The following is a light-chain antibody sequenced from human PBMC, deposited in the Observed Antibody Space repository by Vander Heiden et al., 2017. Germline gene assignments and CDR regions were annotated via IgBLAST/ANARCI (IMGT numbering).Light chain of an antibody. CDR3: HSFDSSLSVGVV. CDR1: SSNLGAGYD. CDR2: GSR. J-gene: IGLJ2*01. V-gene: IGLV1-40*01. Sequence: QSVLTQPPSVSGAPGPRVPISCTGNSSNLGAGYDVHWYQQIPGTAPKLLIYGSRNRASGVPDRFSGSKSGTSASLAITGLQPADEADYYCHSFDSSLSVGVVFGGGTKLTVL.